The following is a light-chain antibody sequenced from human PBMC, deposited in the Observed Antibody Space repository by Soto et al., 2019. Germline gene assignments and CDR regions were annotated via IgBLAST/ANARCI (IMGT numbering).Light chain of an antibody. CDR2: DAS. V-gene: IGKV3-15*01. CDR1: QSVSSY. CDR3: LQFSTWPPLYT. J-gene: IGKJ2*01. Sequence: EIVMTQSPATLSVSLGERVTLSCRASQSVSSYLAWYQQKPGQAPRLLISDASTSVTDIPDRFSGSGSGTDFTLTISSLQSTDLAVYYCLQFSTWPPLYTFGQGTKLEIK.